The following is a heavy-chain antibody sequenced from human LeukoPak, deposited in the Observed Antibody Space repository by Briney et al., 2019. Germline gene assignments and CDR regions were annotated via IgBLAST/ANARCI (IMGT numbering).Heavy chain of an antibody. D-gene: IGHD5-18*01. CDR3: ARLHIRGYRYGFDF. J-gene: IGHJ4*02. CDR1: GFTFNYYE. CDR2: ISSSSGII. Sequence: EGSLRLSCAASGFTFNYYEMNWVRLAPGKGLEWVSYISSSSGIIYYADSVKGRFTISRDNAKNSLHLQMSSLRAEDTARYYCARLHIRGYRYGFDFWGQGTLVTVSS. V-gene: IGHV3-48*03.